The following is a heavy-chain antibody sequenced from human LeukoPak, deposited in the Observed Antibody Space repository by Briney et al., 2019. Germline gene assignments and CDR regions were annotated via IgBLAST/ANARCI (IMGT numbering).Heavy chain of an antibody. J-gene: IGHJ4*02. CDR3: TTLRYCSGGSCYSLIRSHYFDS. CDR2: IYLGDFDI. V-gene: IGHV5-51*01. CDR1: EYTFTTYW. D-gene: IGHD2-15*01. Sequence: TGESLKISCKTSEYTFTTYWIAWVRQMPGKGLECMGIIYLGDFDIRYSPSFQGQVTISADRSISTTYLHWSSLKASDTAMYYCTTLRYCSGGSCYSLIRSHYFDSWGQGTLVTVSS.